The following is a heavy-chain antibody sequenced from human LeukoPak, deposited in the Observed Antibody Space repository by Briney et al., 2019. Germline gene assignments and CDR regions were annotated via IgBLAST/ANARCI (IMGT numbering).Heavy chain of an antibody. V-gene: IGHV3-30*18. CDR3: AKDGSAWSLDC. D-gene: IGHD6-19*01. J-gene: IGHJ4*02. CDR1: GFTFSNYG. Sequence: GGSLRLSCAASGFTFSNYGMQWGRQAPGEGLEWVALIAYDGSYKYYADSVKGRFTISRDNSKNTLDLQMNSLRAEDTAVYYCAKDGSAWSLDCWGQGTLVTVSS. CDR2: IAYDGSYK.